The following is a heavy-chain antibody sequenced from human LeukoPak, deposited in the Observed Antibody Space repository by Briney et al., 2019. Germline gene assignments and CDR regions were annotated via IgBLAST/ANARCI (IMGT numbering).Heavy chain of an antibody. J-gene: IGHJ4*02. CDR3: ARADSSCYHFDF. CDR1: GGSISSGTSS. D-gene: IGHD3-22*01. V-gene: IGHV4-30-2*01. CDR2: NFHSGST. Sequence: SETLSLTCAVSGGSISSGTSSWGWIRLPPGNGLEWVGCNFHSGSTYYNPSLRGRVTISVDRSNNQFSLQLSSVTAADTAVYYCARADSSCYHFDFWGQGTLVTVSS.